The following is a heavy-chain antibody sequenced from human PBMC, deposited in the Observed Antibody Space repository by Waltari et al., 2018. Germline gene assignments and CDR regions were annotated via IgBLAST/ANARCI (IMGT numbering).Heavy chain of an antibody. CDR3: ARGGYYDSSGYPPHFQH. Sequence: QVQLVQSGAEVKKPGASVKVSCKASGYTFTSYDINWVRQAPGQGLEWMGWMKPNSGNTGYAQKFQGRVTMTRNTSISTAYMELSSLRSEDTAVYYCARGGYYDSSGYPPHFQHWGQGTLVTVSS. CDR1: GYTFTSYD. D-gene: IGHD3-22*01. J-gene: IGHJ1*01. CDR2: MKPNSGNT. V-gene: IGHV1-8*02.